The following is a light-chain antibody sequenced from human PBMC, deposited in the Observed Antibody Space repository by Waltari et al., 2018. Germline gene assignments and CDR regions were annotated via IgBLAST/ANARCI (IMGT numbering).Light chain of an antibody. CDR1: SSNIGSIY. Sequence: QSVLTQPPSASVTPGQRVTISCSGSSSNIGSIYVYLYQQLPGSAPKLLISRDNQRPSGLPCRCSGSRSGTSASLAISGLRSEDEADYCCAAWDDGLGRVVFGGGTKLTVL. CDR2: RDN. V-gene: IGLV1-47*01. CDR3: AAWDDGLGRVV. J-gene: IGLJ2*01.